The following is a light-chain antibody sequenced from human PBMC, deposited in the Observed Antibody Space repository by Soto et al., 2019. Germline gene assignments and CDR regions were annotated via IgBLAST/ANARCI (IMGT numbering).Light chain of an antibody. CDR1: QSSSNH. V-gene: IGKV1-39*01. Sequence: DIQLTQSPSSLSASLYDRVIIPCQASQSSSNHLNWYQQKPGKAPKLLSVAASSLQSGVPSRVSGSRSGPDGTRTISSRPPADVATYECQQSYRSPPTFGQGTKVDI. J-gene: IGKJ1*01. CDR3: QQSYRSPPT. CDR2: AAS.